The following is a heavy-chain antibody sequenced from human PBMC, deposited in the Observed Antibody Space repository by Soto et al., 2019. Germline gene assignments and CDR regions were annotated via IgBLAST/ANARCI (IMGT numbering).Heavy chain of an antibody. CDR2: IIPIFGTA. Sequence: GXSVKVSCKASGGPFITYAIIWVRQAPGQGLEWMGGIIPIFGTAKYAQKFQGRVTITADESTSTAYMELSSLRSEDTAVYYCARGLYYYDSSGYFPLGYWAQGTLVTVSS. CDR3: ARGLYYYDSSGYFPLGY. V-gene: IGHV1-69*01. J-gene: IGHJ4*02. D-gene: IGHD3-22*01. CDR1: GGPFITYA.